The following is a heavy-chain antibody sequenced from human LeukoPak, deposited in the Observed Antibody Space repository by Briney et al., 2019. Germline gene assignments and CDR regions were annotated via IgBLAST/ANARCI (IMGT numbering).Heavy chain of an antibody. Sequence: PSETLSLTCTVSGGSISSSSYYWGWIRQPPGKGLEWIGSIYYSGSTYYNPSLKSRVTISVDTSKNQFSLKLSSVTAADTAVYYCARVRRWFDSWGQGTLVTVSS. V-gene: IGHV4-39*07. CDR2: IYYSGST. CDR3: ARVRRWFDS. J-gene: IGHJ5*01. CDR1: GGSISSSSYY.